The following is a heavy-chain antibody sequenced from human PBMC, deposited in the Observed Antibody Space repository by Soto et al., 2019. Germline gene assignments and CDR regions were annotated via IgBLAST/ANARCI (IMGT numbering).Heavy chain of an antibody. J-gene: IGHJ6*02. Sequence: SVKVSCKSSGSTVSSYAISWVRQSPGQGLEWMGGITPIFGTANYAQKFQGRVTITADESTSTTYMELSSLRSEDTAVYYCARDPDDCISTSCYAYYYYYCMDVWGQGTTVTVSS. CDR2: ITPIFGTA. V-gene: IGHV1-69*13. CDR3: ARDPDDCISTSCYAYYYYYCMDV. CDR1: GSTVSSYA. D-gene: IGHD2-2*01.